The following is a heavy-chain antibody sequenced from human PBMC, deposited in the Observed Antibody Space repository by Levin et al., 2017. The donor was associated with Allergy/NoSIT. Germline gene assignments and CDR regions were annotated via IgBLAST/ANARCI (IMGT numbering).Heavy chain of an antibody. J-gene: IGHJ4*02. CDR1: GGSFSGYF. CDR2: INHSGSA. Sequence: SQTLSLTCAVYGGSFSGYFWSWIRQSPGKGLEWIGEINHSGSANYNPSLKSGVTISVDTSKNQFSLKLSSVTAADTAVYYCARGTPYDILTGNLFPAGIDYWGQGLLVTVSS. D-gene: IGHD3-9*01. CDR3: ARGTPYDILTGNLFPAGIDY. V-gene: IGHV4-34*01.